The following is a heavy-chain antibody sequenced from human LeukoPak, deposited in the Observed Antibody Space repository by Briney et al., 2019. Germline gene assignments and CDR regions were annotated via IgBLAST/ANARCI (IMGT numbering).Heavy chain of an antibody. Sequence: ASVKVSCKASGYTFTNYYIHWVRQAPGQGLEWMGIINPGGRSTSYAQKFQGRVTMTRDTSTSTVYMELSSLRSEDTAVYYCARSWGIGIAVAGEADAFDIWGQGTMVTVSS. D-gene: IGHD6-19*01. J-gene: IGHJ3*02. CDR2: INPGGRST. CDR1: GYTFTNYY. V-gene: IGHV1-46*01. CDR3: ARSWGIGIAVAGEADAFDI.